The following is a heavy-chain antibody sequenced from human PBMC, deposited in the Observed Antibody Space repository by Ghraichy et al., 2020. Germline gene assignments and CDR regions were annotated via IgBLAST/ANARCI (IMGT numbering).Heavy chain of an antibody. D-gene: IGHD6-6*01. CDR1: GYTFTGYY. J-gene: IGHJ4*02. V-gene: IGHV1-2*04. CDR3: ARGLGSSADTDY. Sequence: ASVKVSCKASGYTFTGYYMHWVRQAPGQGLEWMGWINPNSGGTNYAQKFQGWVTMTRDTSISTAYMELSSLRSDDTAVYYCARGLGSSADTDYWGQGTLVTVSS. CDR2: INPNSGGT.